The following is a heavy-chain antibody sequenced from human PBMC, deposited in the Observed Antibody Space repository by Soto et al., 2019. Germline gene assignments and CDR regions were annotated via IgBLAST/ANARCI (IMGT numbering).Heavy chain of an antibody. Sequence: QVQLVESGGGVVQPGRSLRLSCAVSRFTFSSYAMHWVRQAPGKGLEWVAVISYDESNKYYADSVKGRFTISRDNSKNTLYLQMNSLRAEDTAVYYCARDRLGAFDYWGQGTLVTVSS. CDR3: ARDRLGAFDY. J-gene: IGHJ4*02. D-gene: IGHD3-16*01. V-gene: IGHV3-30-3*01. CDR2: ISYDESNK. CDR1: RFTFSSYA.